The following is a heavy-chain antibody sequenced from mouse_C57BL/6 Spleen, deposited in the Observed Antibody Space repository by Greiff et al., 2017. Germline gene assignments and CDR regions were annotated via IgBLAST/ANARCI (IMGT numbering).Heavy chain of an antibody. CDR3: ARRDGKEYYAMDY. CDR2: ISYDGSN. CDR1: GYSITSGYY. J-gene: IGHJ4*01. V-gene: IGHV3-6*01. D-gene: IGHD2-1*01. Sequence: ESGPGLVKPSQSLSLTCSVTGYSITSGYYWNWIRQFPGNKLEWMGYISYDGSNNYNPSLKNRISITRDTSKNQFFLKLNSVTTEDTATYYCARRDGKEYYAMDYWGEGASVTVSS.